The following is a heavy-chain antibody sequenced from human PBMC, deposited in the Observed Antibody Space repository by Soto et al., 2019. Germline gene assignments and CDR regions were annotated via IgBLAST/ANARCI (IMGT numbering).Heavy chain of an antibody. J-gene: IGHJ5*02. CDR2: ISAYNGNT. CDR3: ARAKDRMVPGAQDKGWFDP. CDR1: GYTFTSYG. D-gene: IGHD3-10*01. Sequence: ASVKVSCKASGYTFTSYGISWVRQAPGQGLEWMGWISAYNGNTNYAQKLQGRVTMTTDTSTSTAYMELRSLRSDDTAVYYCARAKDRMVPGAQDKGWFDPWGQGTLVTVSS. V-gene: IGHV1-18*04.